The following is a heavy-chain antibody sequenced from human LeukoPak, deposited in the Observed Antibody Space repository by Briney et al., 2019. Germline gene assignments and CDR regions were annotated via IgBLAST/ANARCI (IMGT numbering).Heavy chain of an antibody. J-gene: IGHJ4*02. Sequence: GGSLRLSCAASGFTFSSYAMSWVRQAPGKGLEWVSYISSSGSTIYYADSVKGRFTISRDNAKNSLYLQMNSLRAEDTAVYYCARPKSYYYDSSGYYVVWGQGTLVTVSS. CDR3: ARPKSYYYDSSGYYVV. D-gene: IGHD3-22*01. CDR2: ISSSGSTI. CDR1: GFTFSSYA. V-gene: IGHV3-48*04.